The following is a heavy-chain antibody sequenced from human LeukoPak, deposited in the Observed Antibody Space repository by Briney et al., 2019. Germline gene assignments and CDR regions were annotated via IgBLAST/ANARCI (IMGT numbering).Heavy chain of an antibody. CDR1: GFTFDDYA. CDR2: ISWNSGSI. V-gene: IGHV3-9*01. D-gene: IGHD6-6*01. J-gene: IGHJ4*02. Sequence: PGGSLRLSCAASGFTFDDYAMHWVRQAPGKGLEWASGISWNSGSIGYADSVKGRFTISRDNAKNSLYLQMNSLRAEDTALYYCAKGGDSSSSGGVDYWGQGTLVTVSS. CDR3: AKGGDSSSSGGVDY.